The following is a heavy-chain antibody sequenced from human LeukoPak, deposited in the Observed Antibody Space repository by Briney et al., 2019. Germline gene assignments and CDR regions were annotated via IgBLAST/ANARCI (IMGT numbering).Heavy chain of an antibody. Sequence: GGSLRLSCAASGFTFSNYGMHWVRQAPGKGLEWVAFIRYDGSYKYYADSVKGRFTISRDTSKNTRYLQMDSLRAEETAMYYCAKDGGSSGCFDYWGQGTLVTVSS. CDR3: AKDGGSSGCFDY. CDR2: IRYDGSYK. J-gene: IGHJ4*02. D-gene: IGHD6-19*01. CDR1: GFTFSNYG. V-gene: IGHV3-30*02.